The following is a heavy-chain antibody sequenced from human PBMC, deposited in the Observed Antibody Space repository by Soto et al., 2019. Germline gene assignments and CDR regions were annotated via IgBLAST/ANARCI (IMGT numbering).Heavy chain of an antibody. CDR2: ISGSGGST. CDR1: GFTFSSYA. J-gene: IGHJ6*01. CDR3: AKEGYDILTGLPYYYGMDV. V-gene: IGHV3-23*01. D-gene: IGHD3-9*01. Sequence: EVQLLESGGGLVQPGGSLRLSCAASGFTFSSYAMSWVRQAPGKGLEWVSAISGSGGSTYYADSVKGRFTISRDNSKNTLYLQMNSLRAEDTAVYYCAKEGYDILTGLPYYYGMDVWGQGTTVTVSS.